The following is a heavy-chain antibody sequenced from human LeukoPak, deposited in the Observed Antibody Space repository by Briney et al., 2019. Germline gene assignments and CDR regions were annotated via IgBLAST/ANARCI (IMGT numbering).Heavy chain of an antibody. Sequence: PGGSLRLSCAASGFTFSSYAMHWVRQAPGKGLEYVSAISSNGGSTYYANSVKGRFTISRDNSKNTLYLQMGSLRAEDMAVYYCARDGLELPLGIVGATTGYYYYYMDVWGKGTTVTISS. D-gene: IGHD1-26*01. J-gene: IGHJ6*03. CDR1: GFTFSSYA. CDR2: ISSNGGST. V-gene: IGHV3-64*01. CDR3: ARDGLELPLGIVGATTGYYYYYMDV.